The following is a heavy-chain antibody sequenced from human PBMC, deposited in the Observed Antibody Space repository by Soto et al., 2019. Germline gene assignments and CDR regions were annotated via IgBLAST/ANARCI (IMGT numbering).Heavy chain of an antibody. Sequence: QVQLVQSGAEVKKPGSSVKVSCKASGGTFSSYAISWVRQAPGQGLEWMGGIIPIFGTANYAQKFQGRVTITADESTSTAYMELSSLRSEDTAVYYCARIVATTDYHYYGMDVWGQGTTVTVSS. V-gene: IGHV1-69*01. CDR2: IIPIFGTA. CDR3: ARIVATTDYHYYGMDV. D-gene: IGHD5-12*01. J-gene: IGHJ6*02. CDR1: GGTFSSYA.